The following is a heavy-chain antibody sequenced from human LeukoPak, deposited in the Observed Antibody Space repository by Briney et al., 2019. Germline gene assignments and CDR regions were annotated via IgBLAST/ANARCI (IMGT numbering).Heavy chain of an antibody. CDR2: ISYDGSNK. D-gene: IGHD6-13*01. J-gene: IGHJ6*02. CDR3: AKSSSSSRYWYYGMDV. Sequence: PGRSLRLSCAASGFTFSSYGMHWVRQAPGKGLEWVAVISYDGSNKFYADSGKGRFTISRENSKTTLYLQMNSLRAEDTAVYYCAKSSSSSRYWYYGMDVWGQGATVTVSS. CDR1: GFTFSSYG. V-gene: IGHV3-30*18.